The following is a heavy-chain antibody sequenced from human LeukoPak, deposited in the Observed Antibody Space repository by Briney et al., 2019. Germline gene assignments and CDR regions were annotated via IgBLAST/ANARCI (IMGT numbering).Heavy chain of an antibody. J-gene: IGHJ6*02. Sequence: GGSLRLSCAASGFTVSSNYMSWVRQAPGKGLEWVSVIYSGGRTYYADSVKGRFTISRDNSKNTLYLQMNSLRAEDTAVYYCAKRQYSSGWSVADYGMDVWGQGTTVTVSS. CDR3: AKRQYSSGWSVADYGMDV. V-gene: IGHV3-53*01. CDR2: IYSGGRT. D-gene: IGHD6-19*01. CDR1: GFTVSSNY.